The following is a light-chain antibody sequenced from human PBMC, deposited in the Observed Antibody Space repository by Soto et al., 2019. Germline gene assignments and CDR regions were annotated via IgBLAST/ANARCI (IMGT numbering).Light chain of an antibody. CDR3: QQANSFPLT. CDR2: AAS. J-gene: IGKJ4*01. CDR1: QTISSW. Sequence: DRVTVTCRARQTISSWLAWYQQKPGKAPTLLIYAASSLQSGFPSRFSARGSGTDFTLTINSLQPEDFASYYCQQANSFPLTFGGGTKVDIK. V-gene: IGKV1D-12*01.